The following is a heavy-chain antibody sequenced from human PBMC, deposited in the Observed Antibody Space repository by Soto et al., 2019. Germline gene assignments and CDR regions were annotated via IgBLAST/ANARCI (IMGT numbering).Heavy chain of an antibody. V-gene: IGHV3-7*05. J-gene: IGHJ6*02. CDR3: ARDKSTSQLWPLNYYYYGMDV. Sequence: QPGGSLRLSCAASGFTFSSYWMSWVRQAPGKGLEWVANIKQDGSEKYYVDSVRGRFTISRDNAKNSLYLQMNSLRAEDTAVYYCARDKSTSQLWPLNYYYYGMDVWGQGTTVTVSS. CDR2: IKQDGSEK. CDR1: GFTFSSYW. D-gene: IGHD5-18*01.